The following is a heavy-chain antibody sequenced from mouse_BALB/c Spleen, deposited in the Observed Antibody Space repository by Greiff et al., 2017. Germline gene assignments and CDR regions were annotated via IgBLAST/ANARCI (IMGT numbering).Heavy chain of an antibody. V-gene: IGHV2-6-7*01. Sequence: VQRVESGPGLVAPSQSLSITCTVSGFSFTGYGVNWVRQPPGKGLEWLGMIWGDGSTDYNSALTSRLSISKDNSKSQVFLKMNSLQTDDTARYYCARDVGYHDFDYWGQGTTLTVSS. D-gene: IGHD2-2*01. CDR2: IWGDGST. CDR3: ARDVGYHDFDY. J-gene: IGHJ2*01. CDR1: GFSFTGYG.